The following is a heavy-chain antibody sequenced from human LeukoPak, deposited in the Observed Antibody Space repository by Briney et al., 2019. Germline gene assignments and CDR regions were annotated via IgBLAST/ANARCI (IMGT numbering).Heavy chain of an antibody. J-gene: IGHJ4*02. CDR2: ISSSSTSI. CDR1: GFTFTDYT. D-gene: IGHD7-27*01. Sequence: PGGSLRLCCAVSGFTFTDYTMNWVRQAPGKGLEWVSFISSSSTSISYADSVKGRFTMSRDNAKDSLYLQMNSLRAEDTAVYYCARDLNWAFDYWGQGTVVTVSS. CDR3: ARDLNWAFDY. V-gene: IGHV3-48*01.